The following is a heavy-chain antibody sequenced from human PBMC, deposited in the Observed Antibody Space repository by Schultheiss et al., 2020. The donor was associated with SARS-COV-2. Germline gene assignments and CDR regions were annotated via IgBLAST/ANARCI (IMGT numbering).Heavy chain of an antibody. Sequence: SETLSLTCAVSGYSISSGYYWGWIRQPPGKGLEWIGEINHSGSTNYNPSLKSRVTISVDTSKNQFSLKLSSVTAADTAVYYCASGRVAATSPEVGMDVWGQGTTVTVSS. V-gene: IGHV4-38-2*01. CDR2: INHSGST. CDR1: GYSISSGYY. J-gene: IGHJ6*02. D-gene: IGHD2-15*01. CDR3: ASGRVAATSPEVGMDV.